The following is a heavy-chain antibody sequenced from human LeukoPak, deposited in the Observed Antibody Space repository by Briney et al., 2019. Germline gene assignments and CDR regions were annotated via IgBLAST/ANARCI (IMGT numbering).Heavy chain of an antibody. D-gene: IGHD1-26*01. J-gene: IGHJ2*01. Sequence: PGGSLRLSCAASGFTFSNYGMNWVRQAPGKGLEWVSSISSSGTYIYYADSMKGRFTISRDNAKNSLYLQMDSLRAEDTAVYYCARTRGWERRWYFDIWGRGTLVTVSS. CDR1: GFTFSNYG. CDR2: ISSSGTYI. V-gene: IGHV3-21*01. CDR3: ARTRGWERRWYFDI.